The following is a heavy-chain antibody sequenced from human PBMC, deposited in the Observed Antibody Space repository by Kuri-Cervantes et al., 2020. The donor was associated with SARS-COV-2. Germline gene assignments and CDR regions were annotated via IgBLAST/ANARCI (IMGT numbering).Heavy chain of an antibody. J-gene: IGHJ3*02. CDR2: ISSSSSYI. D-gene: IGHD3-10*01. CDR1: GFTVNSNY. V-gene: IGHV3-21*01. Sequence: GESLKISCAASGFTVNSNYMNWVRQAPGKGLEWVSSISSSSSYIYYADSVKGRFTISRDNAKNSLYLQMNSLRAEDTAVYYCARDRPSNYYGSGSSLDAFDIWGQGTMVTVSS. CDR3: ARDRPSNYYGSGSSLDAFDI.